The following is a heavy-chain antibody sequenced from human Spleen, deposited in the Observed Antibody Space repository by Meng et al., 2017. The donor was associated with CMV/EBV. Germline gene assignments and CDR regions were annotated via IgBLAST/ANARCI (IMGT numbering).Heavy chain of an antibody. Sequence: GESLKISCAASGFTVSSHYMSWVRQAPGKGLEWVSSISSSSSYIYYADSVKGRFTISRDNAKNSLYLQMNSLRAEDTAVYYCAREITIFGVVITSYYGMDVWGQGTTVTVSS. CDR3: AREITIFGVVITSYYGMDV. V-gene: IGHV3-21*01. D-gene: IGHD3-3*01. J-gene: IGHJ6*02. CDR1: GFTVSSHY. CDR2: ISSSSSYI.